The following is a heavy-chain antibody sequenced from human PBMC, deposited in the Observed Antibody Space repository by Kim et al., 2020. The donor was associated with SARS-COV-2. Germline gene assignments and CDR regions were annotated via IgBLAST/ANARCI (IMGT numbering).Heavy chain of an antibody. V-gene: IGHV7-4-1*02. J-gene: IGHJ4*02. CDR3: ARDYGSGSYYKFFDY. Sequence: QGVTGRFVFSLDTSVSTAYLQISSLKAEDTAVYYCARDYGSGSYYKFFDYWGQGTLVTVSS. D-gene: IGHD3-10*01.